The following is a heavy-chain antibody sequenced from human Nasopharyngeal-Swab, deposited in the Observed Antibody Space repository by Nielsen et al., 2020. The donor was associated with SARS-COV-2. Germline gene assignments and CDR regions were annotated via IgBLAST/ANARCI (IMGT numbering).Heavy chain of an antibody. Sequence: LSLTCAASGFTFSGSAMHWVRQASGKGLEWVGRIRSKANSYATAYAASVKGRFTISRDDSKNTAYLQMNSLKTEDTAVYYCTGGVTRVRHWGQGTLVTVSS. J-gene: IGHJ4*02. V-gene: IGHV3-73*01. CDR3: TGGVTRVRH. D-gene: IGHD2-8*02. CDR2: IRSKANSYAT. CDR1: GFTFSGSA.